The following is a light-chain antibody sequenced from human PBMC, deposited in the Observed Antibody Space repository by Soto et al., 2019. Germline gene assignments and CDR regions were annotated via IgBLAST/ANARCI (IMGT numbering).Light chain of an antibody. V-gene: IGKV3-15*01. CDR2: GAS. Sequence: EIVMTQSPATLSVSPGERATLSCRASQSMSNNLAWYQQKPGQAPRLLIYGASTRYTGIPDRFSDSGSGTEFTLTISSLQSEDFAIYYCQQYHNWPPFTFGQGTRLEIK. J-gene: IGKJ5*01. CDR1: QSMSNN. CDR3: QQYHNWPPFT.